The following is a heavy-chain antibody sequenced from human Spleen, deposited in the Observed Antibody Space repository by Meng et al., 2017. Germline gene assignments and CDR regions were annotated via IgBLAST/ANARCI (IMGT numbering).Heavy chain of an antibody. Sequence: QVQLQESGPELVEPSGTLSLTCAVSGGSISSNNWWSWVRQPPGRGLEYIGEIYHSGSTNYNPSLESRVTISVDKSKNQFSLKLSSVTAADTAAYYCARGVRYDRSGYRPLTLFDNWGQGTLVTVSS. CDR1: GGSISSNNW. D-gene: IGHD3-22*01. CDR3: ARGVRYDRSGYRPLTLFDN. J-gene: IGHJ4*02. V-gene: IGHV4-4*02. CDR2: IYHSGST.